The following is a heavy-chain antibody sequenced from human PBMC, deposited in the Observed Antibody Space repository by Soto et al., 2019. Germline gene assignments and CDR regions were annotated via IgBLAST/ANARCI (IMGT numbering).Heavy chain of an antibody. CDR2: ISAYNGNT. Sequence: ASVKVSCKASGYTFTSYGISWVRQAPGQGLEWMGWISAYNGNTNYAQKLQGRVTMTTDTSTSTAYMELRSLRSDDTAVYYCARDGVVVVAATAVNYYYGMDVWGQGTTVTVSS. CDR1: GYTFTSYG. CDR3: ARDGVVVVAATAVNYYYGMDV. D-gene: IGHD2-15*01. V-gene: IGHV1-18*01. J-gene: IGHJ6*02.